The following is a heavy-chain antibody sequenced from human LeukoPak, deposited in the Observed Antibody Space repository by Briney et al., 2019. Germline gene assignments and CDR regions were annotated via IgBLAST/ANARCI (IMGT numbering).Heavy chain of an antibody. Sequence: GGSLRLSCAASGFTFRNYVIHWVRQAPGKGLEWVAVTSSDLNVKLYADSVKGRFTISRGNSRSTLYLQMNSLRPEDTAIYYCAREGYYGSGSPPSLYFDYWGQGTLVTVSS. CDR2: TSSDLNVK. J-gene: IGHJ4*02. V-gene: IGHV3-30-3*01. CDR1: GFTFRNYV. D-gene: IGHD3-10*01. CDR3: AREGYYGSGSPPSLYFDY.